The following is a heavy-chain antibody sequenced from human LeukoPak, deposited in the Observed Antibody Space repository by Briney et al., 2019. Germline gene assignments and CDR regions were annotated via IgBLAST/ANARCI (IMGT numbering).Heavy chain of an antibody. Sequence: GRSLRLSCAASGFTFDDYAMHWVRQAPGKGLEWVSYISSSSSTIYYADSVKGRFTISRDNAKNSLYLQMNSLRAEDTAVYYCARIQEAFDIWGQGTMVTVSS. CDR3: ARIQEAFDI. CDR2: ISSSSSTI. J-gene: IGHJ3*02. CDR1: GFTFDDYA. V-gene: IGHV3-48*01.